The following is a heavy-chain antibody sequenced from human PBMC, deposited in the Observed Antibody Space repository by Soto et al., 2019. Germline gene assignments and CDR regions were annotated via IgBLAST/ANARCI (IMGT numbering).Heavy chain of an antibody. J-gene: IGHJ6*03. CDR3: TRQSGVPAYYYYYMDV. CDR1: GFTFSGSA. Sequence: EVQLVESGGGLVQPGGSLKLSCVASGFTFSGSAMHWVRQASGTGLEWVGRIRSKANSYATAYAASVKGRFTISRDDSKNMAYLQMNSLKTEDTAVYYCTRQSGVPAYYYYYMDVWGKGTTVTVSS. D-gene: IGHD2-2*01. CDR2: IRSKANSYAT. V-gene: IGHV3-73*01.